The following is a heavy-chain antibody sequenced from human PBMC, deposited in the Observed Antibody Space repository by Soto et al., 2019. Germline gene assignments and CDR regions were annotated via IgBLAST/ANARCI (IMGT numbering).Heavy chain of an antibody. CDR1: GYTFTNYG. D-gene: IGHD5-12*01. Sequence: QVQLVQSGAEVKKPGASVKVSCKSSGYTFTNYGISWVRQAPGQGLEWMGWISADNGNTDYAQNLQGRVTMTTDTSTSTAYMELRSLRSDDTAVYYCARDLVATSIDYWGQGTLVTVSS. CDR3: ARDLVATSIDY. J-gene: IGHJ4*02. V-gene: IGHV1-18*01. CDR2: ISADNGNT.